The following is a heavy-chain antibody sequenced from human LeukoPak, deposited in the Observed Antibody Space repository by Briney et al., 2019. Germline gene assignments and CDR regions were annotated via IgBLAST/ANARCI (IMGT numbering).Heavy chain of an antibody. CDR3: ARASTTVPNLLDH. CDR1: GFTFGTYW. J-gene: IGHJ4*02. CDR2: IKGDGSST. D-gene: IGHD4-17*01. Sequence: GGSLRLSCAASGFTFGTYWMHWVRQAPGKGLVWVARIKGDGSSTIYAASVKGRFTISRDNSKNTLYLQTSSLRAEDTAVYYCARASTTVPNLLDHWGRGTLVTVSS. V-gene: IGHV3-74*01.